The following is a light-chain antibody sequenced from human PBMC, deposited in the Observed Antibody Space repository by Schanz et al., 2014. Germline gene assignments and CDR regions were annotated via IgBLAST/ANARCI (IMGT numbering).Light chain of an antibody. Sequence: EIGLTQSPATLSLSPGDRATLSCRASQSVSSYLAWYQQKPGQAPRLLIYGASTRATGIPARFSGGGSGTDFTLTISNLQPEDFATYYCQQYDRYPLTFGGGTKVEIK. CDR2: GAS. CDR3: QQYDRYPLT. V-gene: IGKV3-15*01. CDR1: QSVSSY. J-gene: IGKJ4*01.